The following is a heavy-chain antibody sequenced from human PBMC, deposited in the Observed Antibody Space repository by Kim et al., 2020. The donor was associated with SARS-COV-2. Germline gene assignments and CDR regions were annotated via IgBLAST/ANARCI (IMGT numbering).Heavy chain of an antibody. CDR3: ARGPVGNSYFDY. V-gene: IGHV3-74*01. D-gene: IGHD1-26*01. J-gene: IGHJ4*02. Sequence: GGSLRLSCAASEFTFSNYWMHWVRLAPGQGLVWVSRINSDGSGTAYADSVKGRFTVSRDNAKNTLYLQMNNLRDEDTAVYYCARGPVGNSYFDYLGLGTLVTVSS. CDR1: EFTFSNYW. CDR2: INSDGSGT.